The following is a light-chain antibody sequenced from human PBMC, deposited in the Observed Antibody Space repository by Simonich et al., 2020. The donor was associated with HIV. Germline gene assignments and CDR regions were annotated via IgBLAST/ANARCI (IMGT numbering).Light chain of an antibody. CDR3: QQYDKWPPVLA. J-gene: IGKJ4*01. Sequence: EIVLTQSPATLSLSPGERATLSCRASQSISNYVSWYQQKPDQAPRLLIYDASNRATGIPARFSGSGSGTDFTLTISSLEPEDFAVYYCQQYDKWPPVLAFGGGTKVEIK. CDR2: DAS. CDR1: QSISNY. V-gene: IGKV3-11*01.